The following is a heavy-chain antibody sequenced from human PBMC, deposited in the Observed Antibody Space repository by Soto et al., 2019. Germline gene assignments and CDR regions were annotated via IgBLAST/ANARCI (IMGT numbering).Heavy chain of an antibody. D-gene: IGHD2-21*02. J-gene: IGHJ6*02. CDR2: MYYSGST. Sequence: SETLSLTCTVSGGSVSSGRNYWNWIRQPPGKGLEWIGYMYYSGSTNYNSSLKSRVTISVGTSKNQFSLKLTSVTPADTAVYYCATGRHCGGDCYSSYSYYYGMDVWGQGTTVTVSS. V-gene: IGHV4-61*01. CDR1: GGSVSSGRNY. CDR3: ATGRHCGGDCYSSYSYYYGMDV.